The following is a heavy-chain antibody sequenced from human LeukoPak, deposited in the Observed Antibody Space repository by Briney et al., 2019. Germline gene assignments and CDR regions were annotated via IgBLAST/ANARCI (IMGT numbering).Heavy chain of an antibody. V-gene: IGHV1-69*13. J-gene: IGHJ6*03. CDR3: ARGNAGYYYYMDV. CDR2: IIPIFGTA. CDR1: GYTFTGYY. Sequence: ASVKVSCKASGYTFTGYYMHWVRQAPGQGLEWMGGIIPIFGTANYAQKFQGRVTITADESTSTAYMELSSLRSEDTAVYYCARGNAGYYYYMDVWGKGTTVTISS.